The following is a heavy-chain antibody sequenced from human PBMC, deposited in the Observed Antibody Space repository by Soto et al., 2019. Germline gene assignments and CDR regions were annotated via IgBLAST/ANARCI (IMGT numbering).Heavy chain of an antibody. D-gene: IGHD2-15*01. V-gene: IGHV3-73*01. CDR1: GFTFNTAW. Sequence: GGSLRLSCAASGFTFNTAWMNWVRQAPGKGLEWVGRIRSKANSYTTEYAASVKGRFTISRDDSKNTPYLQMNSLKTEDTAVYYCTSSGYDYWGQGTLVTVSS. J-gene: IGHJ4*02. CDR2: IRSKANSYTT. CDR3: TSSGYDY.